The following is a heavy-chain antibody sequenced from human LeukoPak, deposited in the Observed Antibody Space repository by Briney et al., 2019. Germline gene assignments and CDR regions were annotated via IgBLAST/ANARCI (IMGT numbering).Heavy chain of an antibody. D-gene: IGHD2/OR15-2a*01. CDR2: ISSSGSTI. Sequence: GGSLRLSCAASGFTFSSYEMNWVRQAPGKGLEWVSYISSSGSTIYYADSVKGRFTISRDNAKNSLYLQMNSLRAEGTAVYYCARESLRIIDYWGQGTLVTVSS. V-gene: IGHV3-48*03. CDR3: ARESLRIIDY. J-gene: IGHJ4*02. CDR1: GFTFSSYE.